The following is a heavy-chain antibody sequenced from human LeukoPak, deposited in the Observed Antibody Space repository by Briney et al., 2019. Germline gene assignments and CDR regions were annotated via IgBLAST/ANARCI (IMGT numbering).Heavy chain of an antibody. Sequence: GGSLRLSCAASGFTFSSYSMNWVRQAPGRGLEYVSSISSSSSYIYYADSVKGRFTISNDNAKNSLYLQMNSVRPEDTAVYYCARRSNRDAFDIWGQGTMVTVS. CDR1: GFTFSSYS. CDR3: ARRSNRDAFDI. J-gene: IGHJ3*02. D-gene: IGHD2/OR15-2a*01. CDR2: ISSSSSYI. V-gene: IGHV3-21*06.